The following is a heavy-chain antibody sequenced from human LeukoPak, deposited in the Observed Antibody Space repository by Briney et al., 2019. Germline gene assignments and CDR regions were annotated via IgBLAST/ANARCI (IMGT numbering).Heavy chain of an antibody. J-gene: IGHJ4*02. Sequence: SETLSLTCTVSGGSISSGGYYWSWIRQPPGKGLEWIGYIYYSGSTNYNPSLKSRVTISVDTSKNQFSLKLSSVTAADTAVYYCARLGSSGYPNTQYFDYWGQGTLVTVSS. CDR3: ARLGSSGYPNTQYFDY. V-gene: IGHV4-61*08. CDR1: GGSISSGGYY. D-gene: IGHD3-22*01. CDR2: IYYSGST.